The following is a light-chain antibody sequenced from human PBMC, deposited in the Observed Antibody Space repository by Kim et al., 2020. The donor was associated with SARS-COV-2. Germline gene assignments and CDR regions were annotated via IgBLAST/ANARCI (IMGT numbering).Light chain of an antibody. V-gene: IGKV3-11*01. Sequence: EIVLTQSPATLSLSPGERATLSCRASQSVTTYLAWYQQKPGQAPRLLIYDTSNRASGIPARFSGSGSGTDFTLTISSLEPEDFAVYYRQQRDDWPPVYNFGQGTKLEI. CDR3: QQRDDWPPVYN. CDR1: QSVTTY. J-gene: IGKJ2*01. CDR2: DTS.